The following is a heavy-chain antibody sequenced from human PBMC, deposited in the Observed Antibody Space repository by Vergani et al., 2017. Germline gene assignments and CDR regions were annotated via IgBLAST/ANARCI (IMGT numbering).Heavy chain of an antibody. V-gene: IGHV3-23*01. CDR1: GFTFSSYA. Sequence: EVQLLESGGGLVQPGGSLRLSCAASGFTFSSYAMSWVRQAPGKGLEWVSAISGSGGSTYYEDSVKGRFTISRDNSKNTLYLQMNSLRAEDTAVYYCARDRAAADYYYYYGMDVWGQGTTVTVSS. J-gene: IGHJ6*02. CDR3: ARDRAAADYYYYYGMDV. D-gene: IGHD6-13*01. CDR2: ISGSGGST.